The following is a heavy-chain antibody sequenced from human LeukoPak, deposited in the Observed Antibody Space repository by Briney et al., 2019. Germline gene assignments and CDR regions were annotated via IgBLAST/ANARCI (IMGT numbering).Heavy chain of an antibody. J-gene: IGHJ6*03. V-gene: IGHV3-49*04. CDR2: IRNKTYGGRA. CDR3: ARGHYDSSASYVSDYFYYMDV. Sequence: PGRSLRLSCTGSGFNFGYYVMGWVRQAPGKGLEWVTFIRNKTYGGRAEYAASVKGRFVVSRTDSKSVAFLQLNSLKTEDTAVYFCARGHYDSSASYVSDYFYYMDVWGKGTTVTVSS. CDR1: GFNFGYYV. D-gene: IGHD3-22*01.